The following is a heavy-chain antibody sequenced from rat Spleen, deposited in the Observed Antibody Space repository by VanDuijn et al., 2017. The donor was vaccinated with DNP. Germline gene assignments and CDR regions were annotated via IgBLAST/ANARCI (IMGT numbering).Heavy chain of an antibody. CDR1: GFTFSDYN. J-gene: IGHJ2*01. D-gene: IGHD5-1*01. CDR2: ILYDGSRT. Sequence: EVQLVESGGGLAQPGRSLKLSCAASGFTFSDYNMAWVRQAPKKGLEWVATILYDGSRTYYRDSVKGRFTISRDDAKSTLHLQMDSLRSEDTATYYCATSLTGRAWGQGVMVTVSS. CDR3: ATSLTGRA. V-gene: IGHV5S10*01.